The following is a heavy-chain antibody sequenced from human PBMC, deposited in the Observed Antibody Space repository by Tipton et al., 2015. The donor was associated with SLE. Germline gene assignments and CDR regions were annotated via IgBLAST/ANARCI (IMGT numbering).Heavy chain of an antibody. CDR1: GGSVNNKNCY. CDR2: IYYSGST. Sequence: TLSLTCSVSGGSVNNKNCYWGWIRQPPGKGLEWIGTIYYSGSTYYNPSLKSRVTISVNTSESQFSLRMSSVTAAGTAVYYCARILRWRWFDPWGQGTLVTVSS. CDR3: ARILRWRWFDP. V-gene: IGHV4-39*07. J-gene: IGHJ5*02. D-gene: IGHD4-23*01.